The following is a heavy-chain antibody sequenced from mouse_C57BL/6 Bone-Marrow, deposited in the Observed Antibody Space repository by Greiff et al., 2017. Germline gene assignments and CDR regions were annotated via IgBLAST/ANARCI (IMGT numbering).Heavy chain of an antibody. V-gene: IGHV1-64*01. CDR1: GYTFTNYW. CDR3: ARSYDYYDYTMDY. Sequence: VQLQQPGAELVKPGASVKLSCKASGYTFTNYWMPWVKQRPGQGLEWIGMMHPNGGSPDYNEKFKSEATLSVDKSSRTAYMELSSLTSEDSAVYYCARSYDYYDYTMDYWGQGTSVTVSS. J-gene: IGHJ4*01. D-gene: IGHD2-4*01. CDR2: MHPNGGSP.